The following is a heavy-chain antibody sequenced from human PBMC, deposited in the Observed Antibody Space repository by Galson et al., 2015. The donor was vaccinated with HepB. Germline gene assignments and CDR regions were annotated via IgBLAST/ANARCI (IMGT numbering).Heavy chain of an antibody. CDR3: ETAPRRYSGSYYGDGGAHDRYFDY. J-gene: IGHJ4*02. Sequence: SVKVSCKVSGYTLTELSMHWVRQAPGKGLEWMGGFDPEDGETIYAQKFQGRVTMTEDTSTDTAYMELSSLRSEDTAVYYCETAPRRYSGSYYGDGGAHDRYFDYWGQGTLVTVSS. D-gene: IGHD1-26*01. V-gene: IGHV1-24*01. CDR2: FDPEDGET. CDR1: GYTLTELS.